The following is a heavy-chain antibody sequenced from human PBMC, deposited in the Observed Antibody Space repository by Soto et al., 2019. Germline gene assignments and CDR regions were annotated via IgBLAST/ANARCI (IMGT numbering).Heavy chain of an antibody. CDR3: ASLVVPAAADWYFDL. D-gene: IGHD2-2*01. CDR1: GGSISSGGYY. CDR2: IYYSGST. Sequence: QVQLQESGPGLVKPSQILSLTCTVSGGSISSGGYYWSWIRQHPGKGLEWIGYIYYSGSTYYNPSVKSRVTISVDTSKNQFSLKLSSVTAADTAVYYCASLVVPAAADWYFDLWGRGTLVTVSS. J-gene: IGHJ2*01. V-gene: IGHV4-31*03.